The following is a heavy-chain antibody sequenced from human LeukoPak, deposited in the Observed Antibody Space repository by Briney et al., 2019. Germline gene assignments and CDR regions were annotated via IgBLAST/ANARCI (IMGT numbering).Heavy chain of an antibody. CDR1: EFTLSSYG. D-gene: IGHD3-9*01. CDR2: IWYDGSNK. J-gene: IGHJ4*02. V-gene: IGHV3-33*01. CDR3: ARELDYDILTPLDY. Sequence: GRSLRLSCAASEFTLSSYGMHWVRQAPGKGLEWGAVIWYDGSNKYYADSVKGRFTISRDNSKNTLYLQMNSLRAEDTAVYYCARELDYDILTPLDYWGQGTLVTVSS.